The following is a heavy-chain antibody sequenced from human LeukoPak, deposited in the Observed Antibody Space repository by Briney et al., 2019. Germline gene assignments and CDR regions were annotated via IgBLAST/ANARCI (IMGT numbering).Heavy chain of an antibody. CDR2: IGDKNSRT. CDR3: AKDPNYDFWSGYETGY. Sequence: GGSLRLSCIGSGFAFDNSAFGWVRQAPGRGLAWVSGIGDKNSRTYYADSVRGRFTISRDNSRNILYLQMNSLRAEDTAVYYCAKDPNYDFWSGYETGYWGQGTLVTVSS. J-gene: IGHJ4*02. CDR1: GFAFDNSA. V-gene: IGHV3-23*01. D-gene: IGHD3-3*01.